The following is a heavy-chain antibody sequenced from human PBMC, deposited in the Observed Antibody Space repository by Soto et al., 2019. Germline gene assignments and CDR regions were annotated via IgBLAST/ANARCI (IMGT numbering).Heavy chain of an antibody. CDR2: ISSSGSTI. V-gene: IGHV3-48*04. CDR3: ARDRGDYSTDY. CDR1: GFTFSSYA. J-gene: IGHJ4*02. D-gene: IGHD2-21*02. Sequence: GGSLRLSCAASGFTFSSYAMSWVRQAPGKGLEWVSYISSSGSTIYYADSVKGRFTISRDNAKNSLYLQMNSLRAEDTAVYYCARDRGDYSTDYWGQGTLVTVSS.